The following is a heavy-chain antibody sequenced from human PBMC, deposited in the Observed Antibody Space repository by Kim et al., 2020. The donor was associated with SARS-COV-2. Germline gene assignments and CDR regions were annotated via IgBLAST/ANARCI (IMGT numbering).Heavy chain of an antibody. J-gene: IGHJ6*02. CDR1: GFTFSSYG. CDR3: ARAGTIEGLRPTRGEAPRQYYYGMDV. Sequence: GGSLRLSCAASGFTFSSYGMHWVRQAPGKGLEWVAAISYDGTIKYYVDSVKGRFTLSRDNSKDTLYLQMNSLRVEDTAVYYCARAGTIEGLRPTRGEAPRQYYYGMDVWGQGTTVTVSS. V-gene: IGHV3-30*03. CDR2: ISYDGTIK. D-gene: IGHD3-16*01.